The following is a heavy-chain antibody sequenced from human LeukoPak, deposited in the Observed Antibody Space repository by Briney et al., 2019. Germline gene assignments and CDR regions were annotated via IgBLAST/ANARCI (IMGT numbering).Heavy chain of an antibody. V-gene: IGHV1-18*03. D-gene: IGHD1-26*01. CDR2: ISTYNGNT. J-gene: IGHJ4*02. Sequence: ASVKVSCKASGYTFTSYGISWVRQAPGQGLEWLGWISTYNGNTHYAQKLQGRVTITRDTSASTAYMELSSLRSEDMAVYYCARVGPKWELDYWGQGTLVTVSS. CDR1: GYTFTSYG. CDR3: ARVGPKWELDY.